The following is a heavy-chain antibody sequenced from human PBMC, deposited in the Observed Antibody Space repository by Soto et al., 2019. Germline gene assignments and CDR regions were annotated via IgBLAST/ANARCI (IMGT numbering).Heavy chain of an antibody. CDR3: AYSSPQKYYYYYLDV. V-gene: IGHV3-66*01. CDR2: IDSGGST. CDR1: GFTVSSNY. D-gene: IGHD6-13*01. Sequence: GGSLRLSCAASGFTVSSNYMSWVRQAPGKGLEWVSVIDSGGSTYYADSVKGRFTISRGNSKNTLYLQMNSLRAEDTAVYYCAYSSPQKYYYYYLDVWGKGTTVTVSS. J-gene: IGHJ6*03.